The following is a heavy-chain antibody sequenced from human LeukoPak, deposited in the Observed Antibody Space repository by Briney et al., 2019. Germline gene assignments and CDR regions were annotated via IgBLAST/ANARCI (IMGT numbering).Heavy chain of an antibody. CDR3: ATPIVGGSYYDLYFQH. J-gene: IGHJ1*01. D-gene: IGHD1-26*01. CDR1: GYTLTVLS. V-gene: IGHV1-24*01. CDR2: FDPEDRET. Sequence: ASVKVSCKVSGYTLTVLSMHWVRQAAGKELEWMGGFDPEDRETIYAQKFQGRVTMTEDTSTDTAYMELSSLRSEDTAVYYCATPIVGGSYYDLYFQHWGQGTLVTVSS.